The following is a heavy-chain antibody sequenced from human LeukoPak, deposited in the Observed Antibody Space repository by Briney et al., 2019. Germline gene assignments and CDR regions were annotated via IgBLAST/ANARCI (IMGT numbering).Heavy chain of an antibody. CDR1: DSPFRSY. CDR2: TYHSGST. J-gene: IGHJ4*02. V-gene: IGHV4-59*08. D-gene: IGHD2-21*01. Sequence: PETPCDSPVQPLDSPFRSYGRAGPATPRERGGRIGFTYHSGSTNSSSSLKSRVTISVDTSTNQYSLKMKSVTAADTAVYYCAIHSFDCVDSFDEWGQGTLVTVSS. CDR3: AIHSFDCVDSFDE.